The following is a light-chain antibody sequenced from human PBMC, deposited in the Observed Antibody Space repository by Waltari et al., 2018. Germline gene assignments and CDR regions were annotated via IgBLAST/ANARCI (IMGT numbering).Light chain of an antibody. CDR3: QQSKTFPYT. V-gene: IGKV1D-12*01. CDR2: DAS. CDR1: QDIGTY. Sequence: DIQMTQSPSSVSAPIGARVTITCRASQDIGTYFAWYQQKPGKAPRLLIYDASSLQSGVPSRFSGSGSGTDFSLTIDTLQPEDFAAYFCQQSKTFPYTFGQGTKLEIK. J-gene: IGKJ2*01.